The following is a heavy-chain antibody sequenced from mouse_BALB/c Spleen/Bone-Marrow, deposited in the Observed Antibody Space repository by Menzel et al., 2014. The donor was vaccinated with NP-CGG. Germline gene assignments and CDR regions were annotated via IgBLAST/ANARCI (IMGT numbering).Heavy chain of an antibody. V-gene: IGHV1S137*01. CDR1: GYTFTDYA. Sequence: QVQLQQSGAELVRPGVSVKISCKGSGYTFTDYAMHWVRLSHAKSLEWIGVISTYYGDASYNQKFKGKATMTVDKSSSTAYMELARLTSEDSAIYYCARSGGYDYFDYWGQGTTLTVSS. J-gene: IGHJ2*01. CDR2: ISTYYGDA. D-gene: IGHD2-2*01. CDR3: ARSGGYDYFDY.